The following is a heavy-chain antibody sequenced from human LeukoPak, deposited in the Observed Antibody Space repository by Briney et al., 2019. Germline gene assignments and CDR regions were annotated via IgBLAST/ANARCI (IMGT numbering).Heavy chain of an antibody. CDR2: VSYDGTKK. Sequence: GGSLRLSCAASEFTFSTFAMHWVRQAPGKGLEWVAIVSYDGTKKYFADSVRGRFTISRDNAKNTLYLQMNSLRAEDTAVYYCAKDRNWNYFDYWGQGNLVTVSS. CDR3: AKDRNWNYFDY. D-gene: IGHD1-20*01. V-gene: IGHV3-30*18. CDR1: EFTFSTFA. J-gene: IGHJ4*02.